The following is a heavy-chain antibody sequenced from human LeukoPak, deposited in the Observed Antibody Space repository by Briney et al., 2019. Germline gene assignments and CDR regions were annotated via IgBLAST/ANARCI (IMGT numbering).Heavy chain of an antibody. Sequence: ASVKVSCKASGYTFTSYGISWVRQAPGQGLEWMGWISAYNGNTNYAQKPQGRVTMTTDTSTSTAYMELRSLRSDDTAVYYCARERSDYVWGSYRYTADYWGQGTLVTVSS. CDR3: ARERSDYVWGSYRYTADY. CDR2: ISAYNGNT. J-gene: IGHJ4*02. D-gene: IGHD3-16*02. V-gene: IGHV1-18*01. CDR1: GYTFTSYG.